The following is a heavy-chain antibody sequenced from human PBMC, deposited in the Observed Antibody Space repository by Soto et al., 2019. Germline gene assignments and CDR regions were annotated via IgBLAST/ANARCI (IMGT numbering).Heavy chain of an antibody. J-gene: IGHJ4*02. V-gene: IGHV2-5*01. D-gene: IGHD2-15*01. CDR3: AHRSSLTLYGTSGDLFDY. CDR1: GFSLSTTGEG. CDR2: IYWNDDN. Sequence: SGPTLVNPRQTLTLTCVFSGFSLSTTGEGVAWIRQPPGKAPEWLALIYWNDDNRYSPSLKSRLTVTKDTSKNRVVLTMTNIDTVDTATYFFAHRSSLTLYGTSGDLFDYWGQGLLVTV.